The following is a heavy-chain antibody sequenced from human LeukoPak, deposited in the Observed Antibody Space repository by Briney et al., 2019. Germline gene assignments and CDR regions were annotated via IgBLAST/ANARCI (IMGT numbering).Heavy chain of an antibody. V-gene: IGHV1-18*01. D-gene: IGHD3-3*01. CDR2: ISAHNGNT. Sequence: ASVKVSCKASGYTFTSYGISWVRQAPGQGLEWMGWISAHNGNTNYAQKLQGRVTMTTDTSTSTAYMELRSLRSDDTAVYYCARAGYDFWSGYPNHFDYWGQGTLVTVSS. J-gene: IGHJ4*02. CDR1: GYTFTSYG. CDR3: ARAGYDFWSGYPNHFDY.